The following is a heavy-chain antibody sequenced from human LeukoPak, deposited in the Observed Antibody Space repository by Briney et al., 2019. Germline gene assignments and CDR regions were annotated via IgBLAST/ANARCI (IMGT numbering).Heavy chain of an antibody. V-gene: IGHV3-30*02. CDR1: GYTFSSYG. J-gene: IGHJ4*02. CDR3: AKDQRSITIFGVVYDY. D-gene: IGHD3-3*01. CDR2: IRYDGSNK. Sequence: GGSLRLSCAASGYTFSSYGMHWVRQAPGKGLEWVAFIRYDGSNKYYADSVKGRFTISRDNSKNTLYLQMNSLRAEDTAFYYCAKDQRSITIFGVVYDYWGQGTLVTVSS.